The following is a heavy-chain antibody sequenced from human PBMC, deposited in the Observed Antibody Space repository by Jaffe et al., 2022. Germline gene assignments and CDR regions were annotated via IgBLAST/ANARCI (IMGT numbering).Heavy chain of an antibody. CDR1: GYIFSGHY. Sequence: QVQLVQSGSDVKKPGASVNVSCKASGYIFSGHYIHWVRQAPGQGLEWMGWSNPKNGDARFAQKFQGRVTMTTDTSISTAYMHLSSLNSDDTAVYYCARDYFGSGRVFDYWGQGALVTVSS. J-gene: IGHJ4*02. V-gene: IGHV1-2*02. D-gene: IGHD3-10*01. CDR3: ARDYFGSGRVFDY. CDR2: SNPKNGDA.